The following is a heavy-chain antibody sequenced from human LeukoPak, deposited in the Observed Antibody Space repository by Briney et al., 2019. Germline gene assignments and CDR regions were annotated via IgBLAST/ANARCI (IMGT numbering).Heavy chain of an antibody. CDR3: ATASIAVAGRYYYYYYGMDV. D-gene: IGHD6-19*01. CDR1: GASFSGYY. CDR2: INHSGST. J-gene: IGHJ6*02. Sequence: SETLSLTCAVYGASFSGYYWSWIRQPPGKGLEWIGEINHSGSTNYNPSLKSRVTISVDTSKNQLSLKLSSVTAADTAVYYCATASIAVAGRYYYYYYGMDVWGQGTRSPSP. V-gene: IGHV4-34*01.